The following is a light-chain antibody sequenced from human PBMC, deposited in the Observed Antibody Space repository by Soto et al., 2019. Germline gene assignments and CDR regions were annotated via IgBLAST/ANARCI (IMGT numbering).Light chain of an antibody. CDR2: VGTGGIVG. V-gene: IGLV9-49*01. CDR1: SGYSNYK. Sequence: QSVLTQPPSASASLGASVTLTCTLSSGYSNYKVDWYQQRPGKGPRFVMRVGTGGIVGSKGDDIHDRFSVLGSGLNRYLTIKNIQEEDASDYPCGADHGSGSNFVYVFGGGTKLTVL. J-gene: IGLJ2*01. CDR3: GADHGSGSNFVYV.